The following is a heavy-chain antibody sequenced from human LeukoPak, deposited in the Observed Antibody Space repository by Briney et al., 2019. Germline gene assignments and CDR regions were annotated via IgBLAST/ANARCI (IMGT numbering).Heavy chain of an antibody. Sequence: ASVKVSCKASGGTFSSYAISWVRQAPGQGLEWMGWISAYNGNTNYAQKLQGRVTMTTDTSTSTAYMELRSLRSDDTAVYYCARNEYYYDSSGYLSDNWFDPWGQGTLVTVSS. CDR3: ARNEYYYDSSGYLSDNWFDP. V-gene: IGHV1-18*01. J-gene: IGHJ5*02. D-gene: IGHD3-22*01. CDR1: GGTFSSYA. CDR2: ISAYNGNT.